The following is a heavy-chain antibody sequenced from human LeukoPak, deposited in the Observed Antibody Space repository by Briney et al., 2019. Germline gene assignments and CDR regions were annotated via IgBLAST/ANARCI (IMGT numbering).Heavy chain of an antibody. CDR2: IYYTGNT. V-gene: IGHV4-39*01. Sequence: PSETLSLTCSASGDTISTCDHCWGWIRQPPGKGLVWTGSIYYTGNTYYNPALKRRTTTSVNTSKNQFSLMLSSGTAADALVYYCARHQRITMVRGVKGYYYYMDVWGEGTTVTISS. CDR1: GDTISTCDHC. D-gene: IGHD3-10*01. J-gene: IGHJ6*03. CDR3: ARHQRITMVRGVKGYYYYMDV.